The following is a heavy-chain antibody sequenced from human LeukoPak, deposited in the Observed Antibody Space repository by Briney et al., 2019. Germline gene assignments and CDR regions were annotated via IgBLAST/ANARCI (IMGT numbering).Heavy chain of an antibody. CDR3: ARDLDYGGNGFDY. Sequence: GGSLRLSCAASGFIFSSHDMHWVRQAPGKGLEWVSTIGTAADTYYPGSVKGRFTISRENAKNSLYLQMNSLRAEDTAVYYCARDLDYGGNGFDYWGQGTLVTVSS. D-gene: IGHD4-23*01. J-gene: IGHJ4*02. CDR2: IGTAADT. CDR1: GFIFSSHD. V-gene: IGHV3-13*01.